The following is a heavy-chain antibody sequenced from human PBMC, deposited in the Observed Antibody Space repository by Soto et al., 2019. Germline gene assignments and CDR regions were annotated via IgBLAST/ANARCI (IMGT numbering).Heavy chain of an antibody. Sequence: SETLSLTCTVFGGSFSSYYWSWIRQPPGKGLEWIGYIYHNGNTKYNPSLKSRVSISVDASKNQFSLQLTSVTAADTAMYYCARDNTRSTGFIDYWGKGTLVTVSS. V-gene: IGHV4-59*01. J-gene: IGHJ4*02. CDR3: ARDNTRSTGFIDY. CDR1: GGSFSSYY. CDR2: IYHNGNT. D-gene: IGHD6-19*01.